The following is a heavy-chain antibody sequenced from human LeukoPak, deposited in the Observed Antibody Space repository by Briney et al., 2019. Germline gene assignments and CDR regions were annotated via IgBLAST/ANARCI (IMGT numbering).Heavy chain of an antibody. D-gene: IGHD1-26*01. Sequence: GGSLRLSCAASGFTFSSYWMHWVRQAPGKGLVWVSRIASGGSTVYADSVKGRFTISRDNAKDTVYLQMNSLRVEDTAVYYCIGSGGWPGYWGQGTLVTVSS. J-gene: IGHJ4*02. CDR1: GFTFSSYW. V-gene: IGHV3-74*01. CDR2: IASGGST. CDR3: IGSGGWPGY.